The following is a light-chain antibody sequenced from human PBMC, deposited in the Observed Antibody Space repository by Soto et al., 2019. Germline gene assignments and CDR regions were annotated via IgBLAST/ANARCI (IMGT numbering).Light chain of an antibody. CDR1: SSDVGSYNL. Sequence: QSALTQPASVSGSPGQSITISCTGTSSDVGSYNLVSWYQQHPGKAPKLMIYEVTKLPSGVSNRFSGSKSANTASLTISWLQAEDEAGYYCCSYAGFSTFVVFGGGTKVTVL. V-gene: IGLV2-23*02. J-gene: IGLJ3*02. CDR2: EVT. CDR3: CSYAGFSTFVV.